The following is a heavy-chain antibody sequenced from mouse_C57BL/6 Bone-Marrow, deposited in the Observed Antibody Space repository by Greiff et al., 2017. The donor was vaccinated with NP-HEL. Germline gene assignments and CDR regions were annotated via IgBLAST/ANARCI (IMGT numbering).Heavy chain of an antibody. V-gene: IGHV14-4*01. CDR2: IDPENGDT. CDR1: GFNIKDDY. Sequence: VQLQQSGAELVRPGASVKLSCTASGFNIKDDYMHWVKQRPEQGLEWIGWIDPENGDTEYASKFQGKATIPADPSSNTAYLQLSSLTSEDTAVYYCTPDKGDYWGQGTTLTVSS. CDR3: TPDKGDY. J-gene: IGHJ2*01.